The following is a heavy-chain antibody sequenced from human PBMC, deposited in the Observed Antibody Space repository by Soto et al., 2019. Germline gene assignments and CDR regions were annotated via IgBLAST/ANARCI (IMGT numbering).Heavy chain of an antibody. CDR3: AGAPMDKRWSRTEYFFGY. Sequence: ASVKVSCKASGYNFTNYDINWVRQATGQGLEWMGWMNPNRGNAGYAQRFQGRVTMTRDSSISTAYMVLSSLRSEDSAVYFCAGAPMDKRWSRTEYFFGYGGKGTRATVPS. D-gene: IGHD6-6*01. CDR1: GYNFTNYD. CDR2: MNPNRGNA. J-gene: IGHJ4*02. V-gene: IGHV1-8*01.